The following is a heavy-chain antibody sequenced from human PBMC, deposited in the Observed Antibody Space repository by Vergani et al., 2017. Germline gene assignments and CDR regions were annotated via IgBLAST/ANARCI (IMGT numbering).Heavy chain of an antibody. Sequence: QVQLVQSGAEVKKPGSSVKVSCKASGGTFSSYAISWVRQAPGQGLEWMGRIIPILGIANYAQKFQGRVTITADKSTSTAYMELRSLRSDDTAVYYCARDPLTYDFWSGYYLYWGQGTLVTVSS. CDR1: GGTFSSYA. D-gene: IGHD3-3*01. V-gene: IGHV1-69*04. CDR2: IIPILGIA. CDR3: ARDPLTYDFWSGYYLY. J-gene: IGHJ4*02.